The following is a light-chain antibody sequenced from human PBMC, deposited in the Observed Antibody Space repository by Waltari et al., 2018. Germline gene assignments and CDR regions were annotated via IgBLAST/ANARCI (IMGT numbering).Light chain of an antibody. CDR2: GKN. Sequence: SSELTQDPAVSVALGQTVRITCQGDSTRSYYASWYQQKPGQAPVLVIYGKNNRPSGIPDRFSGSSSGNTASLTITGAQAEDEADYYCNSRDSSGVVFGGGTKLTVL. CDR3: NSRDSSGVV. V-gene: IGLV3-19*01. J-gene: IGLJ2*01. CDR1: STRSYY.